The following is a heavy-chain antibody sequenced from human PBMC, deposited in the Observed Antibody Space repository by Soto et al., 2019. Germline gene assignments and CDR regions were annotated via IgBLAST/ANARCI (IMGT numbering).Heavy chain of an antibody. J-gene: IGHJ6*02. D-gene: IGHD6-13*01. CDR1: GFTFSSYS. CDR3: ANHEAAGTLSDYYGMNV. CDR2: ISTSSLYI. V-gene: IGHV3-21*01. Sequence: EVQLVESGGGLVKPGGSLRLSCAASGFTFSSYSMNWVRQAPGKGLEWVSSISTSSLYIYYADSVKGRFTISRDDPKNTLYSQINRPGSEDTAVYYCANHEAAGTLSDYYGMNVWGQGTTVTVSS.